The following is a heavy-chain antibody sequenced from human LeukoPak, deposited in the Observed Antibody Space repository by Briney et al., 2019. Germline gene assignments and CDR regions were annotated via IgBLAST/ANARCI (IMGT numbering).Heavy chain of an antibody. Sequence: PGGSLRLSCAASGFTFSSYGMHWVRQAPGKGLEWVAVISYDGSNKYYADSVKGRFTISRDNSKNTLYLQMNSLRAEDTAVYYCAKDERGSGWYHYYYYYGMDVWGQGTTVTVSS. J-gene: IGHJ6*02. CDR2: ISYDGSNK. D-gene: IGHD6-19*01. CDR1: GFTFSSYG. CDR3: AKDERGSGWYHYYYYYGMDV. V-gene: IGHV3-30*18.